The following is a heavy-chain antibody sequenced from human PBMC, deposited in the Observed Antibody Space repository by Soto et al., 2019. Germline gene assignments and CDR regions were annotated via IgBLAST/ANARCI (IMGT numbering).Heavy chain of an antibody. CDR1: GGSISSSNW. CDR2: IYYSGST. D-gene: IGHD3-22*01. CDR3: ARSPDSSGYYPRRYYYGMDV. J-gene: IGHJ6*02. V-gene: IGHV4-4*02. Sequence: QVQLQESGPGLVKPSGTLSLTCAVSGGSISSSNWWSWVRQPPGKGLEWIGEIYYSGSTNYNPSLKSRVTMSVDKSKNQFSLKLSSVTAADTAVYYCARSPDSSGYYPRRYYYGMDVWGQGTTVTVSS.